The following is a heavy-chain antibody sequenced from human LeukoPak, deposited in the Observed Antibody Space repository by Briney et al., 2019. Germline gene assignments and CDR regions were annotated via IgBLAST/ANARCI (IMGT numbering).Heavy chain of an antibody. J-gene: IGHJ3*02. D-gene: IGHD6-6*01. V-gene: IGHV1-18*01. CDR2: ISAYNGNT. CDR3: ASTGQLVDSGLAFDI. Sequence: ASVKVSCKASGYTFTSYGISWVRQAPGQGLEWMGWISAYNGNTNYAQKLQGRVTMTTHTSTSTAYMELRSLRSDVTAVYYCASTGQLVDSGLAFDIWGQGTMVTVSS. CDR1: GYTFTSYG.